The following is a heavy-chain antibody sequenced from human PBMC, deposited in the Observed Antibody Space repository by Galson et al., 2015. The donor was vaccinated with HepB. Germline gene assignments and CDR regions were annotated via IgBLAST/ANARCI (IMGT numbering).Heavy chain of an antibody. V-gene: IGHV1-18*01. CDR2: ISAYNGNT. J-gene: IGHJ4*02. D-gene: IGHD6-19*01. Sequence: SVKVSCKASGGTFSSYAISWVRQAPGQGLEWMGWISAYNGNTNYAQKLQGRVTMTTDTSTSTAYMELRSLRSDDTAVYYCARAVAGHFDYWGQGTLVTVSS. CDR3: ARAVAGHFDY. CDR1: GGTFSSYA.